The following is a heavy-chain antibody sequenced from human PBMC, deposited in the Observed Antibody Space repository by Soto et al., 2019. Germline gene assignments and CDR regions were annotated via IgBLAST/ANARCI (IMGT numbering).Heavy chain of an antibody. CDR1: GFTFSNYA. V-gene: IGHV3-23*01. CDR2: ISGSGGST. Sequence: PGESLKISCAVSGFTFSNYAMSWVRQVPGKGLEWVSTISGSGGSTYYADSVKGRFTISRDNAKNTLYLQMNGLRAEDTAVYYCASSLLTPFDYWGQGTLVTVPS. CDR3: ASSLLTPFDY. D-gene: IGHD7-27*01. J-gene: IGHJ4*02.